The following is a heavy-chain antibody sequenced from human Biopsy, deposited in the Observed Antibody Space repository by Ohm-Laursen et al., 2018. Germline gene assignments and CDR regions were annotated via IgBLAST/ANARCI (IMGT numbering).Heavy chain of an antibody. CDR3: ARAPPLIRGVVESWFDP. CDR2: IYITGET. Sequence: SQTLSLTCTVSGGYISHYYWIWIRQPAGQGLEWIGRIYITGETDYNPSLKSRVTMSVDSSKKQFSLKLKSVTAADTAIYYCARAPPLIRGVVESWFDPWGQGTLVTVSS. CDR1: GGYISHYY. J-gene: IGHJ5*02. D-gene: IGHD3-10*01. V-gene: IGHV4-4*07.